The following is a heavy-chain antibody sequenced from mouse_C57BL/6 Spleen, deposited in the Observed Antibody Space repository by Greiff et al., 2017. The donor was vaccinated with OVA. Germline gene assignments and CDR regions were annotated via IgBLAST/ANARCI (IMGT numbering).Heavy chain of an antibody. D-gene: IGHD2-2*01. Sequence: QVQLQQPGAELVKPGASVKVSCKASGYTFTSYWMHWVKQRPGQGLEWIGRIHPSDSDTNYNQKFQGQPTLTVDKSSSPAYRQLSSRTSEDAAVYYWAMGGLRGDGGKGATLTVSS. CDR3: AMGGLRGD. CDR1: GYTFTSYW. CDR2: IHPSDSDT. J-gene: IGHJ2*01. V-gene: IGHV1-74*01.